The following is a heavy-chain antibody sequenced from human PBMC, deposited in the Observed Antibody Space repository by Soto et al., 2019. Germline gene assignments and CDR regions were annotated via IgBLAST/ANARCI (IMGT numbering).Heavy chain of an antibody. V-gene: IGHV3-30*03. CDR1: GFTFSSYG. CDR3: ARDQGSSGYGPLDY. J-gene: IGHJ4*02. CDR2: ISYDGSNK. D-gene: IGHD3-22*01. Sequence: GGSLRLSCAASGFTFSSYGMHWVRQAPGKGLEWVAVISYDGSNKYYADSVKGRFTISRDNSKNTLDLQMNGLRAKDTAVYYCARDQGSSGYGPLDYWGQGALVNVST.